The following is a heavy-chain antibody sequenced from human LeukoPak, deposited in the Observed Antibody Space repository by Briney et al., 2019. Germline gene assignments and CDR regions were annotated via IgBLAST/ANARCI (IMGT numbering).Heavy chain of an antibody. Sequence: SATLSLTCTISGGSVSDYYWSWIRQSPGKGLEWIGYIYHTGSTSYSPSLKSRVTISADTSQNQFSLKLSTVTAADTAVYYCASRKLGNDYWGQGTLVTVSS. J-gene: IGHJ4*02. V-gene: IGHV4-59*02. CDR1: GGSVSDYY. D-gene: IGHD7-27*01. CDR3: ASRKLGNDY. CDR2: IYHTGST.